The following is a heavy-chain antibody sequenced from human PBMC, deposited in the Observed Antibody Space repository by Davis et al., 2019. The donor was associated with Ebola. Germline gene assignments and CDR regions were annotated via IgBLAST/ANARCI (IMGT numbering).Heavy chain of an antibody. J-gene: IGHJ4*02. CDR3: ARGWAEAWYYFDY. Sequence: GSLRLSCTVSAGSISSYYWSWIRQPPGKRLEWIEYISYTGTTNYNPSLKSRVTISVDTSKNQFSLDLSSVTAADTAVYYCARGWAEAWYYFDYWGQGTLVTVSS. CDR1: AGSISSYY. V-gene: IGHV4-59*01. D-gene: IGHD1-26*01. CDR2: ISYTGTT.